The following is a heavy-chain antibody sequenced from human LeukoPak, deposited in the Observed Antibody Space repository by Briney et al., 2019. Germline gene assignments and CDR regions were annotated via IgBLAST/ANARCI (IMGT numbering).Heavy chain of an antibody. D-gene: IGHD3-10*01. CDR1: GYTFTSYD. CDR3: ARDLYYGSGSSILDY. V-gene: IGHV1-8*01. CDR2: MNPNSGNT. Sequence: ASVKVSCKASGYTFTSYDISWVRQATGQGLEWMGWMNPNSGNTGYAQKFQGRVTMTRDTSISTVYMELSRLRSDDTAVYYCARDLYYGSGSSILDYWGQGTLVTVSS. J-gene: IGHJ4*02.